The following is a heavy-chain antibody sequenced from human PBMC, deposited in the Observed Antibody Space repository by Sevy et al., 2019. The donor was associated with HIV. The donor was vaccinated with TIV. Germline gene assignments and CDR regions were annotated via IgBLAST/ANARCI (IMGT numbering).Heavy chain of an antibody. CDR1: GGTFSSYA. CDR3: ARGDIVGATTFDY. D-gene: IGHD1-26*01. V-gene: IGHV1-69*13. CDR2: IIPIFGTA. J-gene: IGHJ4*02. Sequence: ASVKVSCKASGGTFSSYAISWVRQAPGQGLEWMGGIIPIFGTANYAQTFQGRVTITADESTSTAYMELSSLRSEDTAVYYCARGDIVGATTFDYWGQGTLVTVSS.